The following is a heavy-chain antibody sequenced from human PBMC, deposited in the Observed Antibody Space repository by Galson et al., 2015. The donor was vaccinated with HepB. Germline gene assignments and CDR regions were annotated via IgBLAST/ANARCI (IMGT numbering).Heavy chain of an antibody. Sequence: SVKVSCKASGYTFTSYGISWVRQAPGQGLEWMGWISAYNGNTNYAQKLQGRVTMTTDTSTSTAYMELRSLRSDDTAVYYCARDFALVERLDTAMVTDYWGQGTLVTVSS. J-gene: IGHJ4*02. CDR2: ISAYNGNT. V-gene: IGHV1-18*04. CDR3: ARDFALVERLDTAMVTDY. CDR1: GYTFTSYG. D-gene: IGHD5-18*01.